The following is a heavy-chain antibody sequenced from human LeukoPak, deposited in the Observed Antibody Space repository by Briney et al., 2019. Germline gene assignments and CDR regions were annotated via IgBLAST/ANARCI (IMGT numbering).Heavy chain of an antibody. V-gene: IGHV3-23*01. CDR3: AKAAYDYVWGSYHGYYFDY. CDR2: ISGSGGAT. CDR1: GFTFSSYA. D-gene: IGHD3-16*02. J-gene: IGHJ4*02. Sequence: GGSLRLSCAASGFTFSSYAMSWVRQAPGKGLEWISGISGSGGATHYADSVKGRFTISRDNSRNTLYLQLNSLRAEDTAVYYCAKAAYDYVWGSYHGYYFDYWGQGTLVTVSS.